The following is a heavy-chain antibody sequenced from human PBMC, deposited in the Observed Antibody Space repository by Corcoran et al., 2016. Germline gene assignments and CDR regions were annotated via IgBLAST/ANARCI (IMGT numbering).Heavy chain of an antibody. V-gene: IGHV1-69*01. CDR3: AGARDGYKSDAFDS. CDR1: GGTFSSYA. Sequence: QVQLVQSGAEVKKPGSSVKVSCKASGGTFSSYAISWVRPAPGQGLEWMGGIIPIFGTANYAQKFQGRVTITADESTSTAYMELSSLRSEDTAVYSWAGARDGYKSDAFDSWGQGTMVTVSS. J-gene: IGHJ3*02. D-gene: IGHD5-12*01. CDR2: IIPIFGTA.